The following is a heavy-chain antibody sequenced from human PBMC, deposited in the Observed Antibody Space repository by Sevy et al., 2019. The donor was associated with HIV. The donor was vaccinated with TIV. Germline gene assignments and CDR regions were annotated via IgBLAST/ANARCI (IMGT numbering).Heavy chain of an antibody. J-gene: IGHJ3*02. CDR2: ISYDGSNK. CDR1: GFTFSSYA. Sequence: GGSLRPSCAASGFTFSSYAMHWVRQAPGKGLEWVAVISYDGSNKYYADSVKGRFTISRDNSKNTLYLQMNSLRAEDTAVYYCAREQYISYYDILTGYYDHHAFDIWGQGTMVTVSS. V-gene: IGHV3-30-3*01. CDR3: AREQYISYYDILTGYYDHHAFDI. D-gene: IGHD3-9*01.